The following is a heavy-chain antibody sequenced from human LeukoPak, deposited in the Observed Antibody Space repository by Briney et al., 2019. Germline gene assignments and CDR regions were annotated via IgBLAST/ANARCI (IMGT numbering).Heavy chain of an antibody. D-gene: IGHD4-23*01. CDR1: VYTFTGYY. CDR3: ARPDCGGKGGWNWFDP. J-gene: IGHJ5*02. CDR2: INPNIGGT. V-gene: IGHV1-2*02. Sequence: ASVKVSCKASVYTFTGYYMHWGRHAPGQGLEWMGWINPNIGGTNNAHKFHGRATMTRDTSISTAYMELSRLRSDDTAVYYCARPDCGGKGGWNWFDPWGQGTLVTVSP.